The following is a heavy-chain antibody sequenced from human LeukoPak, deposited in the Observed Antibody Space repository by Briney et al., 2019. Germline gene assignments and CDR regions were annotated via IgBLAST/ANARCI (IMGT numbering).Heavy chain of an antibody. Sequence: SETLSLTCTVSGGSISSYYWSWIRQPPGKGPEWIGYIYYSGSTNYNPSLKSRVTISVDTSKNQFSLKLSPVTAADTAVYYCAREYCSSTSCYDPWGQGTLVTVSS. V-gene: IGHV4-59*01. D-gene: IGHD2-2*01. CDR2: IYYSGST. CDR1: GGSISSYY. J-gene: IGHJ5*02. CDR3: AREYCSSTSCYDP.